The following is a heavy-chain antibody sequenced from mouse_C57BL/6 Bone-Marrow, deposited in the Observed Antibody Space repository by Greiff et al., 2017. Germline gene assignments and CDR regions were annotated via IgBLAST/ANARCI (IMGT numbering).Heavy chain of an antibody. V-gene: IGHV6-6*01. J-gene: IGHJ3*01. CDR2: IRNKANNHAT. D-gene: IGHD2-4*01. Sequence: VQLKESGGGLVQPGGSMKLSCAASGFTFSDAWMDWVRQSPEKGLEWVAEIRNKANNHATYYAESVKGRFTISRDDSKSSVYLQMNSLRAEDTGIYYCTGVYDYDVGFAYWGQGTLVTVSA. CDR1: GFTFSDAW. CDR3: TGVYDYDVGFAY.